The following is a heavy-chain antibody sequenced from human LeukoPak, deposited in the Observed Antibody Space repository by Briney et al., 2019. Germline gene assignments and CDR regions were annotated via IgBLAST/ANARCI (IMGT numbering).Heavy chain of an antibody. V-gene: IGHV3-7*01. CDR3: ARPLHYYDSSGYYY. Sequence: GGSLRLSCAASGFTFSSYWMSWVRQAPGKGLEWVANIKQDGSEKYYVDSVKGRFTISRDNAKNSLYLQMNSLRAEDTAVYYCARPLHYYDSSGYYYWGQGTLVTVSS. CDR1: GFTFSSYW. D-gene: IGHD3-22*01. CDR2: IKQDGSEK. J-gene: IGHJ4*02.